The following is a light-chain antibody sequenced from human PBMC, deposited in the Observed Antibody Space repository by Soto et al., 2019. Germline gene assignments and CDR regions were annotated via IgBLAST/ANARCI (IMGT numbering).Light chain of an antibody. CDR3: SSFAGTNSFV. CDR1: SSDIGAYNY. V-gene: IGLV2-14*01. CDR2: EVS. Sequence: QSALTQPASVSGSPGQSITISCTGSSSDIGAYNYVSWFQQYPGKAPKLIISEVSNRPSGVSNRFSGSKSGTAASLTISGLQTEDEADYFCSSFAGTNSFVFGTGTKLTVL. J-gene: IGLJ1*01.